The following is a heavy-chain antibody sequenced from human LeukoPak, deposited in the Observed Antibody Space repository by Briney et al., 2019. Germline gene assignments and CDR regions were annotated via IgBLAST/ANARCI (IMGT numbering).Heavy chain of an antibody. CDR1: GFTFSSCA. D-gene: IGHD3-9*01. Sequence: PGGSLRLSCAASGFTFSSCAMTWVRQAPGKGLEWVSVISGSGGSTYYADSVKSRFTISRDNSKNTLFLQMNSLGAEDTAVYYCAKGVLRYFDYWGQGTLVAVSS. CDR2: ISGSGGST. CDR3: AKGVLRYFDY. V-gene: IGHV3-23*01. J-gene: IGHJ4*02.